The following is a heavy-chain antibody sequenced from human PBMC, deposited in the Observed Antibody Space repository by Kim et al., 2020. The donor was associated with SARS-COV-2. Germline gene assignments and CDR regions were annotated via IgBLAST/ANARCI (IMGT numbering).Heavy chain of an antibody. J-gene: IGHJ4*02. CDR1: GGSISSGGYY. D-gene: IGHD3-16*01. V-gene: IGHV4-31*03. CDR2: IYYSGST. Sequence: SETLSLTCTVSGGSISSGGYYWSWIRQHPGKGLEWIGYIYYSGSTYYNPSLKSRVIISVDTSKNQFSLKLSSVTAADTAVYYCARGPRVYYFDYWGQGTLVTVSS. CDR3: ARGPRVYYFDY.